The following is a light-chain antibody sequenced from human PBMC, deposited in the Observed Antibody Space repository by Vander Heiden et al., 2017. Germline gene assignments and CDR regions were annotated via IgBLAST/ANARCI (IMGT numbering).Light chain of an antibody. CDR3: NSRDSSGNHP. J-gene: IGLJ2*01. Sequence: SSELTQDPAVSVALGQTVRITCQGDSLRSYYASWYQQKPGQAPVLVIYGKNNRPSGIPDRFYGSSSGNTASLTITGAQAEDEADYYCNSRDSSGNHPFGGGTKLTVL. V-gene: IGLV3-19*01. CDR1: SLRSYY. CDR2: GKN.